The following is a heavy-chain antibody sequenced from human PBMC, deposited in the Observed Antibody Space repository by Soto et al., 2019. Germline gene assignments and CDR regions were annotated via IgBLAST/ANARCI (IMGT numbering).Heavy chain of an antibody. CDR2: ISLYNGNT. J-gene: IGHJ6*02. CDR3: ARYKAAPSPITIFGVVRPPYYYYGMDV. Sequence: GASVKVSCKAYDFSFTSHGISWVRQAPGQGLEWMGWISLYNGNTNYAQKFQGRVTITADKSTSTAYMELSSLRSEDTAVYYCARYKAAPSPITIFGVVRPPYYYYGMDVWGQGTTVTVSS. D-gene: IGHD3-3*01. CDR1: DFSFTSHG. V-gene: IGHV1-18*04.